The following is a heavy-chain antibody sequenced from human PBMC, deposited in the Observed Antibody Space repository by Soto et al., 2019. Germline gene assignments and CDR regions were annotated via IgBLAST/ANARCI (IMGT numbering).Heavy chain of an antibody. D-gene: IGHD2-15*01. CDR3: ARAYSGRLPRRADYYFAMDF. V-gene: IGHV3-13*05. CDR1: GFTFSAYD. J-gene: IGHJ6*02. CDR2: IGAADDP. Sequence: GASLKISCAASGFTFSAYDMHWVRQTTGKGLEWVSAIGAADDPYYLGSVKGRFTISRENAKNSLYLQMNSLRAEDTAVYYCARAYSGRLPRRADYYFAMDFWGQGTTVTVSS.